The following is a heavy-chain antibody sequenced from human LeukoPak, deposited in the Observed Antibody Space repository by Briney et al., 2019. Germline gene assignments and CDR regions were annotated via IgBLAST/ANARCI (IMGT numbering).Heavy chain of an antibody. J-gene: IGHJ2*01. CDR2: ISAYNGNT. CDR3: ARSPLEPWLVNWYFDL. V-gene: IGHV1-18*01. Sequence: GASVKVSCKASGYTFTNYGISWVRQAPGQGLEWMGWISAYNGNTNYAQKLQGRVTMTTDTSTSTAYMELRSLRSDDTAVYYCARSPLEPWLVNWYFDLWGRGTLVTVSS. D-gene: IGHD6-19*01. CDR1: GYTFTNYG.